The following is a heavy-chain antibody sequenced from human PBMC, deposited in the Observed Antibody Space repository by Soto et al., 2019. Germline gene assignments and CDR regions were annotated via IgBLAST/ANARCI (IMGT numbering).Heavy chain of an antibody. D-gene: IGHD3-3*01. V-gene: IGHV5-10-1*01. CDR3: ASPYYDFWSVQDGSGMDV. Sequence: PGGSLKISCKGSGYSFTSYWISWVRQMPGKGLEWMGRIDPSDSYTNYSPSFQGHVTISADKSISTAYLQWSSLKASDTAMYYCASPYYDFWSVQDGSGMDVWGQGTTVTVSS. CDR1: GYSFTSYW. J-gene: IGHJ6*02. CDR2: IDPSDSYT.